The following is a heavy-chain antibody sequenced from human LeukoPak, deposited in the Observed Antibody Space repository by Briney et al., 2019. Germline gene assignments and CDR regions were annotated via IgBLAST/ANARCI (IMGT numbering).Heavy chain of an antibody. CDR2: IGATGGLI. CDR3: AAKILGSAPFDF. D-gene: IGHD3-10*01. Sequence: PGGSLRPSCAASGFTFSTYGMAWVRQVPGNRLEWVSSIGATGGLISYADSVKGRFTVSSSEKTFYLQMNSLRAEDTAVCFCAAKILGSAPFDFWGQGTLVTVSA. CDR1: GFTFSTYG. V-gene: IGHV3-23*01. J-gene: IGHJ4*02.